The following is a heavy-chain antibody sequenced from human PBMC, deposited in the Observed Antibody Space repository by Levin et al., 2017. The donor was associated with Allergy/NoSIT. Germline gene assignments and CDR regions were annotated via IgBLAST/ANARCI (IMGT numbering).Heavy chain of an antibody. V-gene: IGHV5-51*01. J-gene: IGHJ4*02. CDR3: ARRDSDGSNSIAY. CDR2: IFPSDSDT. Sequence: PGGSLRLSCQASGYSFTSFWFGWVRQRPGKGLEWMGLIFPSDSDTRVSPSFQGQIIMSVDKSISTAYLQWRSLKASDSDMYYCARRDSDGSNSIAYWGQGTLVTVSP. CDR1: GYSFTSFW. D-gene: IGHD4-23*01.